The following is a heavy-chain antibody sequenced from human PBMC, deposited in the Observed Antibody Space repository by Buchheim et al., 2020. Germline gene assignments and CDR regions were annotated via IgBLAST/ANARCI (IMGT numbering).Heavy chain of an antibody. D-gene: IGHD5-12*01. V-gene: IGHV3-23*01. Sequence: EVQLLESGGGLAQPGGSLRLSCVGSGFTFRTYAMNWVRQAPGKGLEWLSVIVGGGNGIHYADAVKGRFTISRANSKNILYLQMNSLRGDDTAIYYCAKDRTPDGRYELDYWGQG. CDR1: GFTFRTYA. J-gene: IGHJ4*02. CDR2: IVGGGNGI. CDR3: AKDRTPDGRYELDY.